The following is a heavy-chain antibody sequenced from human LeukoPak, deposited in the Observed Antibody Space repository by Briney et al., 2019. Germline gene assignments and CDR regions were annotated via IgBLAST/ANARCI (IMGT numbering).Heavy chain of an antibody. D-gene: IGHD3-10*01. CDR1: GFTFSSYG. CDR3: ARYAYYYASGSYPSTERVFDY. J-gene: IGHJ4*02. CDR2: IKQDGSDK. V-gene: IGHV3-7*01. Sequence: GGSLRPSCAASGFTFSSYGMSWVRQAPGKGLEWVANIKQDGSDKYYVDSVKGRFTISRDIAKNSLYLQMNSLRAEDTAVYYCARYAYYYASGSYPSTERVFDYWGQGTLVIVSS.